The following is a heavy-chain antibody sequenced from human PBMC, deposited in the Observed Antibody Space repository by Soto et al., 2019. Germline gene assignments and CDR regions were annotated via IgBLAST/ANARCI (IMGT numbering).Heavy chain of an antibody. V-gene: IGHV3-23*01. CDR2: ISGSGGST. D-gene: IGHD2-21*02. CDR1: GFTFSSYA. J-gene: IGHJ6*02. CDR3: AKVSFCGGDCYSNGMDV. Sequence: EVQLLESGGGLVQPGGSLRLSCAASGFTFSSYAMSWVRQAPGKGLEWVSAISGSGGSTYYADSVKGRFTISRDNSKNTLYLQIDSVRAVDTAVYYCAKVSFCGGDCYSNGMDVWGQGTTVTVS.